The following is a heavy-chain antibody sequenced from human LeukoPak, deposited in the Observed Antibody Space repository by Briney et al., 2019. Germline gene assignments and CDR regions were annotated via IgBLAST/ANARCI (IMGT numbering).Heavy chain of an antibody. Sequence: GGSLRLSCVASGFTFSNYAMSWVRQAPGKGLEWATISGGTGTTYYADSVKGQFTLTRDNSKTTLYLQMNSLRAADTAIYYCAPRASGNPFWDYWGQGTLVTVSS. CDR3: APRASGNPFWDY. D-gene: IGHD4-23*01. CDR1: GFTFSNYA. J-gene: IGHJ4*02. CDR2: ISGGTGTT. V-gene: IGHV3-23*01.